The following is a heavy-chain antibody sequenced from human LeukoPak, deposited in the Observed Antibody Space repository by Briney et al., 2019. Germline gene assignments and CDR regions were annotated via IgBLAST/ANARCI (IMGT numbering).Heavy chain of an antibody. D-gene: IGHD3-9*01. J-gene: IGHJ4*02. Sequence: GASVKVSCKASGYTFTGYYMHWVRQAPGQGLEWMGWINPSSGGTNYAQKFQGRVTMTRDTSISTAYMELSRLRSDDTAVYYCARVAVRYFDWLGENDYWGQGTLVTVSS. CDR1: GYTFTGYY. V-gene: IGHV1-2*02. CDR3: ARVAVRYFDWLGENDY. CDR2: INPSSGGT.